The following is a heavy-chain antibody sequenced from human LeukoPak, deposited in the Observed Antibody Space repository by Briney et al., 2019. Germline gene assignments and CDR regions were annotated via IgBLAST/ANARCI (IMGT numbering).Heavy chain of an antibody. CDR3: TSPKYYYDSSGYDVC. J-gene: IGHJ4*02. CDR1: GFTFSGSA. Sequence: GGSLRLSCAPSGFTFSGSAMHWVRQASGKGLEWVGRIRSKANSYAAAYAASVEGRFTISRDDSKNTAYLQMNSLKTEDTAVYYCTSPKYYYDSSGYDVCWGQGTLVTVPS. CDR2: IRSKANSYAA. D-gene: IGHD3-22*01. V-gene: IGHV3-73*01.